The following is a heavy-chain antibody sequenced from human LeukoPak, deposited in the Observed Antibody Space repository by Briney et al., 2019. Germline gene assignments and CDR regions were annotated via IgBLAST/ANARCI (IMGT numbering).Heavy chain of an antibody. CDR3: ARKSRGDSSGYPT. D-gene: IGHD3-22*01. CDR1: GGSISSSSYY. J-gene: IGHJ5*02. CDR2: IYYSGST. Sequence: SETLSLTCTVSGGSISSSSYYWGWIRQPPGKGLEWIGSIYYSGSTYYNPSLKSRVTISLDTSKNQFSLNLNSVTAADTAVYFCARKSRGDSSGYPTWGQGTPVTVSS. V-gene: IGHV4-39*07.